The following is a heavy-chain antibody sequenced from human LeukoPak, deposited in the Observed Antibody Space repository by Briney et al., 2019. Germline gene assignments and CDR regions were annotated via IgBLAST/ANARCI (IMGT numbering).Heavy chain of an antibody. J-gene: IGHJ5*02. CDR1: GGPINSYY. CDR3: ARAGPWQIDP. D-gene: IGHD3-10*01. CDR2: IYYSGST. Sequence: SETLSLTCTVSGGPINSYYWSWIRQPPGKGLEWIGHIYYSGSTNYNPSLKSRVTISVDRSTNRFSLRLTSVTAADTAVYYCARAGPWQIDPWGQGTLVTVSS. V-gene: IGHV4-59*01.